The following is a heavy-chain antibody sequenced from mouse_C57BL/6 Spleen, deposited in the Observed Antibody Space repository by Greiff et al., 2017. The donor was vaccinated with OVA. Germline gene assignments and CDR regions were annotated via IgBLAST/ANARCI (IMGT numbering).Heavy chain of an antibody. Sequence: EVQRVESGGGLVKPGGSLKLSCAASGFTFSSYAMSWVRQTPEKRLEWVATISDGGSYTYYPDNVKGRFTISRDNAKNNLYLQMSHLKSEDTAIYYCARLGYDYDAVAYWGQGTLVTVSA. CDR2: ISDGGSYT. V-gene: IGHV5-4*01. D-gene: IGHD2-4*01. CDR1: GFTFSSYA. CDR3: ARLGYDYDAVAY. J-gene: IGHJ3*01.